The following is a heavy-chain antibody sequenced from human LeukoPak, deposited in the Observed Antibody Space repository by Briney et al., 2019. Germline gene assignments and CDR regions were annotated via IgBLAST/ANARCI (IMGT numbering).Heavy chain of an antibody. J-gene: IGHJ5*02. V-gene: IGHV4-34*01. CDR1: GGSFSGYY. Sequence: SETLSLTCAVYGGSFSGYYWSWIRQPPGKGLEWIGEINHSGSTNYNPSLKSRVTISVDTSKNQFSLKLSSVTAADTAVYYCARDSMTTGFDPWGQGTLVTVSS. CDR3: ARDSMTTGFDP. CDR2: INHSGST. D-gene: IGHD4-11*01.